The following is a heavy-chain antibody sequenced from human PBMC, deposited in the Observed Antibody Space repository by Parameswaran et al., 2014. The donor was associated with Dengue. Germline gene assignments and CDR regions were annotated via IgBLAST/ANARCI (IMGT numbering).Heavy chain of an antibody. D-gene: IGHD4-17*01. Sequence: VRQAPGKGLEWIGEINHSGSTNYNPSLKSRVTISVDTSKNQFSLKLSSVTAADTAVYYCARKRATVFDYWGQGTLVTVSS. CDR3: ARKRATVFDY. CDR2: INHSGST. J-gene: IGHJ4*02. V-gene: IGHV4-34*01.